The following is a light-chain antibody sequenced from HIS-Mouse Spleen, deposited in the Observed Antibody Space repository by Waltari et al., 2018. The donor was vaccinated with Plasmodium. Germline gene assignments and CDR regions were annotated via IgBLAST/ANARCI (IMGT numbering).Light chain of an antibody. J-gene: IGLJ2*01. CDR1: SSDVGGYNY. CDR2: EVS. Sequence: QSALTQPASVSGSPGQSITISCTGTSSDVGGYNYVSWSQQHPGKAPKLMIYEVSNRPSGGSNRFSGSKSGNTASLTISGLQAEDEADYYCSSYTSSSTLYVVFGGGTKLTVL. CDR3: SSYTSSSTLYVV. V-gene: IGLV2-14*01.